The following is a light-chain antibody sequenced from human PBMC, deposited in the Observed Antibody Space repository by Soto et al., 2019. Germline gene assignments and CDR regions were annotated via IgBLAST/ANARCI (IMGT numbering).Light chain of an antibody. CDR3: QQYSSYWT. CDR2: AAS. Sequence: DIQMTQSPSSLSASVGDRFTITCRASQGISTYLNWYHQKPGKAPKLLIYAASSLQSGVPSRFSGSGSGTEFTLTISRLQPDDFATYYCQQYSSYWTFGQGTKVDI. CDR1: QGISTY. V-gene: IGKV1-16*01. J-gene: IGKJ1*01.